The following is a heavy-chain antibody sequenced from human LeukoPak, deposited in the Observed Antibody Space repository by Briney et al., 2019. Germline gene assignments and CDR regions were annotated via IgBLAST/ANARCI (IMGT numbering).Heavy chain of an antibody. Sequence: SETLSLTCTVSGGSISSYYWSWIRQPPGKGLEWIGYIYYSGSTNYNPSLKSRVTISVDTSKNQFSLRLRSVTAADTAVYYCARDISPAHFWGQGTLVTVSS. CDR3: ARDISPAHF. CDR2: IYYSGST. J-gene: IGHJ4*02. CDR1: GGSISSYY. V-gene: IGHV4-59*12. D-gene: IGHD2/OR15-2a*01.